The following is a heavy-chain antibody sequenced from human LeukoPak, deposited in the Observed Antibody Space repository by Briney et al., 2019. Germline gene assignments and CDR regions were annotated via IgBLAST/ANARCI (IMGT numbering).Heavy chain of an antibody. J-gene: IGHJ4*02. CDR1: GYSFTSYW. V-gene: IGHV5-51*01. D-gene: IGHD3-22*01. CDR3: ARQSDYDSSGYLLIDY. CDR2: IYPGDSDT. Sequence: GESLQISCQGSGYSFTSYWIGWVRQMPGKGLEWMGIIYPGDSDTRYSPSFQGQVTISADKSISAAYLQWSSLKASDTAMYYCARQSDYDSSGYLLIDYWGQGTLVTVSS.